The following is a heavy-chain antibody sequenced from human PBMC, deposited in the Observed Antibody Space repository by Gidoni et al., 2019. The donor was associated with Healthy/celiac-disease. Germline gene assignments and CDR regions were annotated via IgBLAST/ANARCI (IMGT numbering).Heavy chain of an antibody. J-gene: IGHJ4*02. CDR3: ARGSGIVATIYGYFDY. D-gene: IGHD5-12*01. Sequence: QVQLVQSGAEVKKPGSSVKVSCKASGGTFSSYAISWVRQAPGQGLEWMGGLIPIFGTANYAQKVQGRVKITADKSTSTAYMELSSLRSEDTAVYYCARGSGIVATIYGYFDYWGQGTLVTVSS. CDR1: GGTFSSYA. V-gene: IGHV1-69*06. CDR2: LIPIFGTA.